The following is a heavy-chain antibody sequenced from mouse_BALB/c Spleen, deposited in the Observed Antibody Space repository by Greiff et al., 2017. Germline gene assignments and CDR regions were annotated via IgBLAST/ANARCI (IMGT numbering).Heavy chain of an antibody. CDR3: ARDYGSSGGFAY. CDR2: IDPANGNT. Sequence: VQLKESGAELVKPGASVKLSCTASGFNIKDTYMHWVKQRPEQGLEWIGRIDPANGNTKYDPKFQGKATITADTSSNTAYLQLSSLTSEDTAVYYCARDYGSSGGFAYWGQGTLVTVSA. D-gene: IGHD1-1*01. CDR1: GFNIKDTY. V-gene: IGHV14-3*02. J-gene: IGHJ3*01.